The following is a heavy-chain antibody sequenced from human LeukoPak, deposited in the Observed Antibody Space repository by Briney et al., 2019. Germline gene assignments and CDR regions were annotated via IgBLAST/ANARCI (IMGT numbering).Heavy chain of an antibody. CDR1: GFTFDDYT. CDR2: ISWDGGST. V-gene: IGHV3-43*01. D-gene: IGHD3-10*01. J-gene: IGHJ6*02. CDR3: AKGEVTPGDGYYGMDV. Sequence: GGSLRLSCAASGFTFDDYTMHWVRHAPGKGLEWVSLISWDGGSTYYADSVKGRFTISRDNSKNSLYLQMNSLRTEDTALYYCAKGEVTPGDGYYGMDVWGQGTTVTVSS.